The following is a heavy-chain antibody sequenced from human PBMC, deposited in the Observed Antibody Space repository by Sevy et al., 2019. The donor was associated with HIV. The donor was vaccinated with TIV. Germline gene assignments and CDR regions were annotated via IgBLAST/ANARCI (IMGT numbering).Heavy chain of an antibody. CDR3: ARHCTGSSCSHAFDI. D-gene: IGHD2-15*01. J-gene: IGHJ3*02. Sequence: SETLSLTCAVYGGSFSGYYWSWIRQPPGKGLEWIGEINHSGGTNYNPPLKSRVTISVDTSKNQISLKVNSVTAADTAVFYCARHCTGSSCSHAFDIWGQGTRVTVSS. CDR2: INHSGGT. CDR1: GGSFSGYY. V-gene: IGHV4-34*01.